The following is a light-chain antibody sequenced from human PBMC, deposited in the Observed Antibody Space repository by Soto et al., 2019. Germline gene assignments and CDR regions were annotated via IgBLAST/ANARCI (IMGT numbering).Light chain of an antibody. CDR3: QQYLDWPLT. CDR1: QSVTTN. V-gene: IGKV3-15*01. CDR2: DIS. J-gene: IGKJ4*01. Sequence: ELVMTQSPGTLSVSPGERVTLSCRASQSVTTNLAWYQQKPGQTPRLLIYDISARASGIPGRFSGSGSGTDFTLTISSLQSEDSAVYYCQQYLDWPLTFGGGTKVEI.